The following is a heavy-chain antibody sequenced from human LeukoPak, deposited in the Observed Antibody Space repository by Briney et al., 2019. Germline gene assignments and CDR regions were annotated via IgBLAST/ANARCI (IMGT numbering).Heavy chain of an antibody. CDR2: IYPGDSDT. D-gene: IGHD2-2*01. V-gene: IGHV5-51*01. J-gene: IGHJ4*02. Sequence: GESLKISCKGSGYSFTNYWIGWVRQMPGKSLEWMGLIYPGDSDTRYSPSFQGQVTISADKSISAAYLQWSSLKASDTAVYYCARLLGYCSSTSCQGYFDYWGQGTLVTVSS. CDR3: ARLLGYCSSTSCQGYFDY. CDR1: GYSFTNYW.